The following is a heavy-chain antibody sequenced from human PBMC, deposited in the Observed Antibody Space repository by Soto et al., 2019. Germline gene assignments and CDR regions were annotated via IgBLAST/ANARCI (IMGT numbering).Heavy chain of an antibody. CDR1: GFTFNTYT. CDR2: INAGYNGVT. D-gene: IGHD2-15*01. J-gene: IGHJ4*02. CDR3: TKYRYPDGIWTIDF. Sequence: GGSLRLSCAASGFTFNTYTMNWVRLTAGKGLEWVAGINAGYNGVTYYADSVKGRFTISRDDSQDILFLQMHGLRADDTALYYCTKYRYPDGIWTIDFRGKGTLVTVSS. V-gene: IGHV3-23*01.